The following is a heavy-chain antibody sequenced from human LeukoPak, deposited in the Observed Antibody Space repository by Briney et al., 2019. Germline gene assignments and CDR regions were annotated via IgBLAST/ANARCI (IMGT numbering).Heavy chain of an antibody. J-gene: IGHJ6*03. CDR2: IKQDGSEK. V-gene: IGHV3-7*01. CDR1: GFTFSSYW. Sequence: GGSLRLSCAASGFTFSSYWMSWVRQAPGKGLEWVANIKQDGSEKYYVDSVKGRFTISRDNAKNSLYLQMNSLRAEDTAVYYCARYYYGSGSYLISNYYYYYMDVWGKGTTVTISS. D-gene: IGHD3-10*01. CDR3: ARYYYGSGSYLISNYYYYYMDV.